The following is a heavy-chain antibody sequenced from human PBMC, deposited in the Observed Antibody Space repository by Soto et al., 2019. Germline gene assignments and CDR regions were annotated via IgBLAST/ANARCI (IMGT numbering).Heavy chain of an antibody. V-gene: IGHV1-2*02. Sequence: ASVKVSCKASGYTFTGYYMHWVRQAPGQGLEWMGWINPNSGGTNYAQKFQGRVTMTRDTSISTAYMELSRLRSDDTAVYYCARGPLTGDQYYYGMDVWGQGTTVTVSS. CDR3: ARGPLTGDQYYYGMDV. J-gene: IGHJ6*02. CDR2: INPNSGGT. CDR1: GYTFTGYY. D-gene: IGHD7-27*01.